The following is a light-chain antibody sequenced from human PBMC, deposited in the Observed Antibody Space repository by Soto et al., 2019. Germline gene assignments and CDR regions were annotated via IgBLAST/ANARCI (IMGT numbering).Light chain of an antibody. CDR1: SSDVGGYDY. V-gene: IGLV2-14*01. Sequence: VLTQPASVSGSPGQSITISCTGTSSDVGGYDYVSWYQQHPGKAPQLMIYDVNNRPSGVSNRFSGSKSGNTASLTISGLQAEDEADYYCSSYTSSSTLVFGTGTKATVL. CDR3: SSYTSSSTLV. J-gene: IGLJ1*01. CDR2: DVN.